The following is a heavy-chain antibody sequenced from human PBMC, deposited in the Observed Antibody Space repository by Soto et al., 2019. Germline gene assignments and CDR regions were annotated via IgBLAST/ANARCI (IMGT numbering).Heavy chain of an antibody. Sequence: QVQLVESGGDLVKPGGSLRLSCAASGFTFSDYYMSWIRQAPGKGLEWVSSITSSGSTTYYTDSVKGRFTISRDNAKNSLYLQMNSLRAEETAVYYCARERYSYGPYYFDYWGQGTLVTVSS. D-gene: IGHD5-18*01. V-gene: IGHV3-11*01. CDR2: ITSSGSTT. CDR1: GFTFSDYY. J-gene: IGHJ4*02. CDR3: ARERYSYGPYYFDY.